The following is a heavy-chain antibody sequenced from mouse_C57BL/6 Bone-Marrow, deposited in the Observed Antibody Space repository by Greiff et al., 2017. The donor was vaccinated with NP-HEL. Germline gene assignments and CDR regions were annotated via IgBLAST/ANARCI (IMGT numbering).Heavy chain of an antibody. Sequence: VQLQQSGPGLVQPSQSLSITCTVSGFSLTSYGVHWVRQSPGKGLEWLGVIWSGGSTDYNAAFISRLSIRKDNSKSQVFFKMNSLQADDTAIYYCARGRGFAYWGQGTLVTVSA. CDR2: IWSGGST. CDR1: GFSLTSYG. J-gene: IGHJ3*01. V-gene: IGHV2-2*01. CDR3: ARGRGFAY.